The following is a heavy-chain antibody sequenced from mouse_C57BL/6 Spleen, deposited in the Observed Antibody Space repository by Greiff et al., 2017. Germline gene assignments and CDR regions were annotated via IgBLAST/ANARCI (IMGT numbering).Heavy chain of an antibody. Sequence: QVQLQQSGPGLVQPSQSLSITCTVSGFSLTSYGVHWVRQSPGKGLEWLGVIWRGGSTDYTAAFMSRLSITKDNSKSQVFFKMNSLQADDTAIYYGAKKNRSSYWYFDVWGTGTTVTVSS. CDR1: GFSLTSYG. V-gene: IGHV2-5*01. J-gene: IGHJ1*03. CDR3: AKKNRSSYWYFDV. D-gene: IGHD1-1*01. CDR2: IWRGGST.